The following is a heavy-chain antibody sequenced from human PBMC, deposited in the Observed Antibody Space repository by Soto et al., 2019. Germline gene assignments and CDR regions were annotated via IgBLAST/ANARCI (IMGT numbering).Heavy chain of an antibody. CDR2: INPNSGGT. Sequence: ASVKVSCKASGYTFTGYYMHWVRQAPGQGLEWMGWINPNSGGTNYAQKFQGRVTMTTDTSTSTAYMELRSLRSDDTAVYYCARDFVPGYTGYSDYWGQGTLVTVSS. D-gene: IGHD5-12*01. V-gene: IGHV1-2*02. J-gene: IGHJ4*02. CDR3: ARDFVPGYTGYSDY. CDR1: GYTFTGYY.